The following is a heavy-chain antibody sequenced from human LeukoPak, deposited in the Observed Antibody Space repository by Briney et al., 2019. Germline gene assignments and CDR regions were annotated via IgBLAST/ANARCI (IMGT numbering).Heavy chain of an antibody. CDR1: GGSISNSIYY. D-gene: IGHD3-9*01. CDR2: IYYSGST. V-gene: IGHV4-39*07. CDR3: VRESDWLFDH. Sequence: SETLSLTCTVSGGSISNSIYYWGWIRQPPGKGLEWIGSIYYSGSTYYNPSLKGRATISVDTSKNQFSLSLKSVTAADTAVYYCVRESDWLFDHWGQGTLVSVSS. J-gene: IGHJ4*02.